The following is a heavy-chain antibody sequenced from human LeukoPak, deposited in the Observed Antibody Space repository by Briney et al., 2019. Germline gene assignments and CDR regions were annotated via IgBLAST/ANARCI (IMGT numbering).Heavy chain of an antibody. CDR3: ARAPSEIGGYYPEYFRH. Sequence: GGSLRLSCAASGFTFSSYWMHWVRQAPGKGLVWVSRIKSDGSTNYADSVKGRFTISRDNAKNTLSLQMNSLRPEDTGVYYCARAPSEIGGYYPEYFRHWGQGTLVTVSS. J-gene: IGHJ1*01. CDR1: GFTFSSYW. V-gene: IGHV3-74*01. D-gene: IGHD3-3*01. CDR2: IKSDGST.